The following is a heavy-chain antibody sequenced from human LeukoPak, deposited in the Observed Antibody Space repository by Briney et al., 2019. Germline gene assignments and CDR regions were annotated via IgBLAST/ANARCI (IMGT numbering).Heavy chain of an antibody. V-gene: IGHV3-33*01. CDR3: ARDQYLATTGGPFDP. CDR2: IWYDGSNK. CDR1: GFTFSSYG. J-gene: IGHJ5*02. D-gene: IGHD5-24*01. Sequence: PGGSLRLSCAASGFTFSSYGMHWVRQAPGKGLEWVAVIWYDGSNKYYADSVKGRFTISRDNSKNTLYLQMNSLRAEDTAVYYYARDQYLATTGGPFDPWGQGTLVTVSS.